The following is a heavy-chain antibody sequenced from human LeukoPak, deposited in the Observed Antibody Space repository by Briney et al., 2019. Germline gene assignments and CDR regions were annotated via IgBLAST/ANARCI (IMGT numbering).Heavy chain of an antibody. Sequence: SETLSLTCTVSGGSISSYYWSWIRQPAGKGLEWIGRIYSSGSTNYNPSLKSRVTMSVDTSKNQFSLKLSSVTAADTAVYYCARGPSHLLYWYFDLWGRGTLVTVSS. CDR2: IYSSGST. CDR3: ARGPSHLLYWYFDL. CDR1: GGSISSYY. D-gene: IGHD6-6*01. J-gene: IGHJ2*01. V-gene: IGHV4-4*07.